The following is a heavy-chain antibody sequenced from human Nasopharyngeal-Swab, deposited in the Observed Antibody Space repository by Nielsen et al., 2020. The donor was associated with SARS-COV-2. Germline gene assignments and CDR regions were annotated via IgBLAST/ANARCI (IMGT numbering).Heavy chain of an antibody. CDR2: INHSGTT. Sequence: SETLSLTCAVYGGSFNGYYWSWIRQSPGKGLECIGEINHSGTTYFNPSLKSRVTMSVDASKNQFSLKLTSVTASDTASYYCARRRFGEVTHADWFDPWGQGTLVTVSS. CDR3: ARRRFGEVTHADWFDP. CDR1: GGSFNGYY. D-gene: IGHD3-10*01. V-gene: IGHV4-34*01. J-gene: IGHJ5*02.